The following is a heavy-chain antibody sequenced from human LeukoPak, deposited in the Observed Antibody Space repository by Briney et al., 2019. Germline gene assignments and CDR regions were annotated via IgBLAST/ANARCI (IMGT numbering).Heavy chain of an antibody. V-gene: IGHV4-59*01. CDR1: GGSISSYH. J-gene: IGHJ4*02. CDR2: IYYSGST. Sequence: SETLSLTCTVSGGSISSYHWSWIRQPPGKGLEWIGYIYYSGSTNYNPSLKSRVTISVDTSKNQFSLELSSVTAADTAVYYCARGLMMAVAGRGEFHYWGQGTLVTVSS. D-gene: IGHD6-13*01. CDR3: ARGLMMAVAGRGEFHY.